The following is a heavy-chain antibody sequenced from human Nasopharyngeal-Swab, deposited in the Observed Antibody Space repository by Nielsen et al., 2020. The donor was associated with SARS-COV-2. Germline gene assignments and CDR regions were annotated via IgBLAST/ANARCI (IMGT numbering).Heavy chain of an antibody. Sequence: SETLSLTCTVSGGSISSGGYYWSWIRQHPGKGLEWIGYIYYSGSTYYNPSLKSRVTISVDTSKNQFSLRLSSVTAANTAVYYCARGGVTTVVKGYDYWGQGTLVTVSS. V-gene: IGHV4-30-4*08. CDR2: IYYSGST. CDR3: ARGGVTTVVKGYDY. J-gene: IGHJ4*02. D-gene: IGHD4-23*01. CDR1: GGSISSGGYY.